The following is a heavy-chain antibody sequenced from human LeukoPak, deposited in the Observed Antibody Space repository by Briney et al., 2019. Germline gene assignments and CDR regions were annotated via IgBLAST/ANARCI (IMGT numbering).Heavy chain of an antibody. D-gene: IGHD4-17*01. Sequence: GGSLRLSCAASGFTFSSYAMHWVRQAPGKGLEWVAVISYDGSNKYYADSVKGRFTISRDNSKNTLYLQMNSLRAEDTAVYYCARVCDYGDFYYFDYWGQGTLVTVSS. CDR1: GFTFSSYA. V-gene: IGHV3-30*04. CDR3: ARVCDYGDFYYFDY. CDR2: ISYDGSNK. J-gene: IGHJ4*02.